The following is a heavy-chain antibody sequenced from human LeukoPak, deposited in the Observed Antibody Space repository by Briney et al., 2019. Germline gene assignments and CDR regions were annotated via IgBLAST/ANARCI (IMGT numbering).Heavy chain of an antibody. CDR2: INPNSGGT. CDR1: GYSFTFSDYF. V-gene: IGHV1-2*02. D-gene: IGHD5-18*01. CDR3: ARDLVDTAMAQDY. Sequence: ASVKVSCRTSGYSFTFSDYFIHWVRQAPGQGLEWVGWINPNSGGTNYAQKFQGRVTMTRDTSISTAYMELSRLRSDDTAVYYCARDLVDTAMAQDYWGQGTLVTVSS. J-gene: IGHJ4*02.